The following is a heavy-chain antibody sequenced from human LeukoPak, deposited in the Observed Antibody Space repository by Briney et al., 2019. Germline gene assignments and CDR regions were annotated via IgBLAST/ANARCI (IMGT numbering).Heavy chain of an antibody. CDR1: GGSISSYY. D-gene: IGHD1-26*01. V-gene: IGHV4-4*07. CDR2: IYISGST. J-gene: IGHJ3*02. CDR3: ARGPSIVGATFAFDI. Sequence: TTSETLSLTCTVSGGSISSYYWSWLRQPAGKGLEGIGRIYISGSTNYNPSLKSRVTISVDTSKNQFSLKLSSVTAADTAVYYCARGPSIVGATFAFDIWGQGTMVTVSS.